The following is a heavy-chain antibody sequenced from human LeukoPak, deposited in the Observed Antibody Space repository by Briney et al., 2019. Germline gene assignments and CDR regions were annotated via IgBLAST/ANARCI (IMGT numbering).Heavy chain of an antibody. J-gene: IGHJ4*02. CDR3: ARDRTWMLDY. CDR1: GFTFSSYA. CDR2: ISGGGTST. V-gene: IGHV3-23*01. Sequence: GGSLRLSCAASGFTFSSYAMSWVRQAPGKGLEWVSVISGGGTSTYYADSVKGRFTISKGNSRNTLYLQMNSLRAEDTAVYYCARDRTWMLDYWGQGTLVTVSS. D-gene: IGHD2-2*03.